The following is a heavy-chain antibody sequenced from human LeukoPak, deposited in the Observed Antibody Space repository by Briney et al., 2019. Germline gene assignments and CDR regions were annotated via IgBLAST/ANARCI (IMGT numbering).Heavy chain of an antibody. CDR3: AFNHYCSGGSCSPYYFDY. CDR2: IYYSGST. Sequence: SQTLSLTCTVSGGSISSGDYYWSWIRQPPGKGLEWIGYIYYSGSTYYNPSLKSRVTISVDTSKNQFSLKLSSVTAADTAVYYCAFNHYCSGGSCSPYYFDYWGQGTLVTVSS. V-gene: IGHV4-30-4*08. CDR1: GGSISSGDYY. J-gene: IGHJ4*02. D-gene: IGHD2-15*01.